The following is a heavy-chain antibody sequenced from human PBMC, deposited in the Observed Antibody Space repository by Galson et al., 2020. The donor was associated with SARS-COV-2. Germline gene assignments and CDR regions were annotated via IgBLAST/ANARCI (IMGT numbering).Heavy chain of an antibody. CDR1: GFTFSSYG. D-gene: IGHD2-2*01. Sequence: GESLKISCAASGFTFSSYGMHWVRQAPGKGLEWVAVIWYDGSNKYYADSVKGRFTISRDNSKNTLYLQMNSLRAEDTAVYYCARDLPYCSSTSCHYYYYGMDVWGQGTTVTVSS. CDR2: IWYDGSNK. CDR3: ARDLPYCSSTSCHYYYYGMDV. J-gene: IGHJ6*02. V-gene: IGHV3-33*01.